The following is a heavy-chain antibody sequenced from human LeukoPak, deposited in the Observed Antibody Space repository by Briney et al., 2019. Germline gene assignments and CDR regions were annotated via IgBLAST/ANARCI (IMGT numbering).Heavy chain of an antibody. V-gene: IGHV3-23*05. CDR3: AKGGVTLMQGFDY. CDR2: ITSTSSST. D-gene: IGHD3-22*01. Sequence: GGSLRLSCAVSGFTFSSYAMHWVRQAPGKGLEWVSSITSTSSSTFYADSVKGRSTISRDNSKKTLHLQMNSVRAEDTAVYYCAKGGVTLMQGFDYWGQGTLVTVSS. J-gene: IGHJ4*02. CDR1: GFTFSSYA.